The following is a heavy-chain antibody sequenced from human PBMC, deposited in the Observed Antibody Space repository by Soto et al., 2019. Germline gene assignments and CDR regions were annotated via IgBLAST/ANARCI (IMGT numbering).Heavy chain of an antibody. J-gene: IGHJ3*02. CDR1: GFTFSSYG. Sequence: QVQLVESGGGVVQPGRSLRLSCAASGFTFSSYGMHWVRQAPGKGLEWVAVISYDGSNKYYADSVKGRFTISRDNSKNTLYLQMNSLRAEDTAVYYCAKALREWELLPDAFDIWGQGTMVTVSS. V-gene: IGHV3-30*18. CDR3: AKALREWELLPDAFDI. CDR2: ISYDGSNK. D-gene: IGHD1-26*01.